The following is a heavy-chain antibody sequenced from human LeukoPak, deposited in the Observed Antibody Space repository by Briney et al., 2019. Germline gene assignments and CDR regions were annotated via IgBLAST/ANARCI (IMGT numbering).Heavy chain of an antibody. V-gene: IGHV3-30*02. CDR3: AKDRVAAADTGYCFDY. CDR2: IRYDGSNK. D-gene: IGHD6-13*01. CDR1: GFTFTNYG. Sequence: SGGSLRLSCAASGFTFTNYGMHWVRQAPGKGLEWVAFIRYDGSNKYYADSVKGRFTISRDNSKNTLYLQMNSLSAEDTAVYYCAKDRVAAADTGYCFDYWGQGTLVTVSS. J-gene: IGHJ4*02.